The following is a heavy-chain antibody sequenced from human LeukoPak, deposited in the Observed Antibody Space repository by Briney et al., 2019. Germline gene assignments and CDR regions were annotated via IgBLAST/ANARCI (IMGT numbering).Heavy chain of an antibody. CDR3: GRDRAGVILPGGVDV. CDR2: INPSGGST. D-gene: IGHD3-10*01. J-gene: IGHJ6*04. V-gene: IGHV1-46*01. Sequence: ASVKVSCKASGYTFTSYYMHWVRQAPGQGLEWMGIINPSGGSTSYAQKFQGRVTMTRDMSTSTVYMELSSLRSEDTAVYYCGRDRAGVILPGGVDVWGKGTTVTVSS. CDR1: GYTFTSYY.